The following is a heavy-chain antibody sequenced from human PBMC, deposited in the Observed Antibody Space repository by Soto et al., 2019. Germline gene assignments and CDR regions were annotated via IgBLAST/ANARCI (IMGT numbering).Heavy chain of an antibody. CDR1: GGSISSSNW. CDR2: IYHSGST. Sequence: QVQLQESGPGLVKPSGTLSLTCAVSGGSISSSNWWSWVRQPPGKGLEWIGEIYHSGSTNYNPSLKCQVTISVDKSKNQFSLKLSSVTAADTAVYYCARDRGVGATSRDQYNWFDPWGQGTLVTVSS. J-gene: IGHJ5*02. V-gene: IGHV4-4*02. D-gene: IGHD1-26*01. CDR3: ARDRGVGATSRDQYNWFDP.